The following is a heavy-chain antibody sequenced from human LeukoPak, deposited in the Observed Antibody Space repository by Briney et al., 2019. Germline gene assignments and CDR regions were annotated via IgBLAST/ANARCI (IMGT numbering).Heavy chain of an antibody. CDR1: ELTFSGYW. CDR3: ARESSSTCCQYY. V-gene: IGHV3-7*03. J-gene: IGHJ4*02. D-gene: IGHD2-2*01. CDR2: IRQDGGQT. Sequence: GGSLRLSCAASELTFSGYWMNWVRQAPGNGLQWVGNIRQDGGQTHYSDSVKGRFTISRDNAKRSLYLQMNSLRAEDTAVYYCARESSSTCCQYYWGQGTLVTVSS.